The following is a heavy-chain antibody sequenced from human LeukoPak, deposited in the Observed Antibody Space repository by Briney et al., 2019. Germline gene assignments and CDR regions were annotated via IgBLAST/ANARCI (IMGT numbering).Heavy chain of an antibody. CDR1: GISFSNYG. CDR2: IWYDGSKK. J-gene: IGHJ3*02. Sequence: GGSLRLSCAASGISFSNYGMHWVRQAPGKGLEWVAIIWYDGSKKDYADSVKGRFIISRDNSKNTLYLQMDSLRAEDTAVYYCARFPGGAFDIWGQGTMVTVSS. V-gene: IGHV3-33*01. CDR3: ARFPGGAFDI.